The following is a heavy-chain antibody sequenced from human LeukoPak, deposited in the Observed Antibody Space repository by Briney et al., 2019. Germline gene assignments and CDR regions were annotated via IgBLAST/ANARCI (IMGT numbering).Heavy chain of an antibody. CDR1: GFSFRKYS. J-gene: IGHJ4*02. V-gene: IGHV3-23*01. CDR2: ISGSGGST. Sequence: GGSLRLSCVASGFSFRKYSMSWVRQAPGKGLEWVSAISGSGGSTYYADSVKGRFTISRDNSKNTLYLQMNSLRAEDTAVYYCAKGSTRSYYDSSGYYFFDGYWGQGTLVTVSS. D-gene: IGHD3-22*01. CDR3: AKGSTRSYYDSSGYYFFDGY.